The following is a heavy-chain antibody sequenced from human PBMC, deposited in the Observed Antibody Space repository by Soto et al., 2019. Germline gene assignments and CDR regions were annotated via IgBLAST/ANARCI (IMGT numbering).Heavy chain of an antibody. V-gene: IGHV4-4*02. D-gene: IGHD6-13*01. CDR3: ASYIAAASTGWDY. CDR1: GGSISSSNW. Sequence: SETLSLTCAVSGGSISSSNWWSWVRQPPGKGLEWIGEIYHSGSTNYNPSLKSRVTIAIDKSKNQFSLKRSAVTAADTTVYYCASYIAAASTGWDYWGQGTLVTVSS. CDR2: IYHSGST. J-gene: IGHJ4*02.